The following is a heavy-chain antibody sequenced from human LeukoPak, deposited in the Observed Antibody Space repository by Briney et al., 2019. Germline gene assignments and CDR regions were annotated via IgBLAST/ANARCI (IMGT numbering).Heavy chain of an antibody. V-gene: IGHV4-30-4*08. CDR3: ARGDAYYDSSGYPFDY. CDR2: IYYSGST. CDR1: GGSISSGDYY. Sequence: SETLSLTCTVSGGSISSGDYYWSWIRQPPGTGLEWLGYIYYSGSTYYNPSLKSRVTISVDTSKNQFSLKLSSVTAADTAVYYCARGDAYYDSSGYPFDYWGQGTLVTVSS. J-gene: IGHJ4*02. D-gene: IGHD3-22*01.